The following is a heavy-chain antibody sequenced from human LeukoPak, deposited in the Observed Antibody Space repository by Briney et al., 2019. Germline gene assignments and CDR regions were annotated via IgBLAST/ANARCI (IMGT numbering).Heavy chain of an antibody. CDR2: IIPIFGTA. CDR3: ARSSQITIFGVVEYYYYMDV. Sequence: SVKVSCKASGGTFSSYAISWVRQAPGQGLEWMGGIIPIFGTANYAQKFQGRVTITADESTSTAYMELSSLRSEDTAVYYCARSSQITIFGVVEYYYYMDVWGKGTTVTVSS. D-gene: IGHD3-3*01. V-gene: IGHV1-69*13. J-gene: IGHJ6*03. CDR1: GGTFSSYA.